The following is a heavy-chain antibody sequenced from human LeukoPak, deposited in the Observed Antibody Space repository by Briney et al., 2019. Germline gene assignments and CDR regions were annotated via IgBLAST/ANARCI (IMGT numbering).Heavy chain of an antibody. V-gene: IGHV4-34*01. D-gene: IGHD6-13*01. J-gene: IGHJ6*03. CDR1: GGSFSGYY. CDR3: AAGRAGYYYYYMDV. CDR2: INHSGST. Sequence: SETLSLTCAVYGGSFSGYYWSWIRQPPGKGLEWIGEINHSGSTNYNPSLKSRVTISVDTSKNQFSLKLSSVTATDTAVYFAAAGRAGYYYYYMDVWGKGTTVTVSS.